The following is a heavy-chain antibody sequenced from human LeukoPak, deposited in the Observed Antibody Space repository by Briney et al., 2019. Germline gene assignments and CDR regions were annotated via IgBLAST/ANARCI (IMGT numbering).Heavy chain of an antibody. CDR2: IYYSGST. D-gene: IGHD7-27*01. J-gene: IGHJ4*02. V-gene: IGHV4-31*03. CDR1: GGSISSGGSR. CDR3: ARDWGTYFDY. Sequence: SETLSLTCNVSGGSISSGGSRWSWIRQHPGKGLEWIGYIYYSGSTYYNPSLESRLTMSVDTSKNQFSLHLTSVTVADTAVYYCARDWGTYFDYWGQGTLVTVSS.